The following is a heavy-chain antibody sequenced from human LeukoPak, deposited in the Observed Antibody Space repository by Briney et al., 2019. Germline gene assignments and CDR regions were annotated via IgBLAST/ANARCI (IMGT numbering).Heavy chain of an antibody. CDR2: INHSGST. V-gene: IGHV4-34*01. D-gene: IGHD5-12*01. CDR1: GGSFSGYY. Sequence: SETLSLTCAVYGGSFSGYYWSWIRQPPGKGLEWIGEINHSGSTNYNPSLKSRVTISVDTSKNQFSLKLSSVAAADTAMYYCAKSNGYGLIDYWGQGTLVTVSS. CDR3: AKSNGYGLIDY. J-gene: IGHJ4*02.